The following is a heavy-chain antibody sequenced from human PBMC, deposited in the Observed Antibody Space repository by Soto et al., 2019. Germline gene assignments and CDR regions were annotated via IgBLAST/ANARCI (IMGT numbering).Heavy chain of an antibody. CDR3: AGEPLCGWKCYEKWFDP. Sequence: ASAKVPSKASGYTFTSYGLHWVRQAPGQSLEWMGWINVDNGNTEYSQKFQYRVTINRDKSAPSAYMEMRTLRSEDTDMCSCAGEPLCGWKCYEKWFDPWGQGTLVTVSS. D-gene: IGHD5-12*01. CDR2: INVDNGNT. V-gene: IGHV1-3*01. J-gene: IGHJ5*02. CDR1: GYTFTSYG.